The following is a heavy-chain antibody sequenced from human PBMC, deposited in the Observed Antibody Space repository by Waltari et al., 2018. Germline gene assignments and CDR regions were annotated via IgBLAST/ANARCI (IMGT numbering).Heavy chain of an antibody. D-gene: IGHD4-17*01. V-gene: IGHV3-48*04. CDR1: GFTFSSYS. CDR2: ISSSSSTI. Sequence: EVQLVESGGGLVQPGGSLRLSCAASGFTFSSYSMNWVRQAPGKGLEWVSYISSSSSTIYYAVSVKGRCTISRDNAKNSLYLQMNSLRAEDTAVYYCARDYGDDPDAFYICGQGTMVTVSS. J-gene: IGHJ3*02. CDR3: ARDYGDDPDAFYI.